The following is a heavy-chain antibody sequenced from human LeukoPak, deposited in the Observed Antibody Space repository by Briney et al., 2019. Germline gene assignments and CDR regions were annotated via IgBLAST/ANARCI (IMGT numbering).Heavy chain of an antibody. CDR2: ITSSSRNT. Sequence: GGSLRLSCAASVFTFSTYNMNWVRQAPGKGLEWVASITSSSRNTFYADSVKGRFTISRDNAKNSLYLQMNSLRAEDTALYYCAREHYNYYMDVWGKGTTVTVPS. J-gene: IGHJ6*03. CDR1: VFTFSTYN. CDR3: AREHYNYYMDV. V-gene: IGHV3-21*04.